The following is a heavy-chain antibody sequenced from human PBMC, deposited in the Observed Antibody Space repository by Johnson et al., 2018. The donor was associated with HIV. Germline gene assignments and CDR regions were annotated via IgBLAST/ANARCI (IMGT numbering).Heavy chain of an antibody. CDR3: AGSFSSLDAFDI. Sequence: VQLVESGGGLVQPGRSLRLSCAASGFTVSSNYMSWVRQAPGKGLEWVSVISGSGGSTYYADSVKGRFTISRDNAKNSLYLQMNSLRAEDTAVYYCAGSFSSLDAFDIWGQGTMVTVSS. D-gene: IGHD2-2*01. CDR1: GFTVSSNY. V-gene: IGHV3-11*04. CDR2: ISGSGGST. J-gene: IGHJ3*02.